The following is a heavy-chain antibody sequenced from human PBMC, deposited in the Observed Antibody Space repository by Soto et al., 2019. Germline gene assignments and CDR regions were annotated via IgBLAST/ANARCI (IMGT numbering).Heavy chain of an antibody. CDR3: AKDQGSSWYEIDY. J-gene: IGHJ4*02. V-gene: IGHV3-23*01. Sequence: EVQLLESGGGLVQPGGSLRLSCAASGFTFSNYAVTWVRQAPGKGLEWVSTISGSGGSTYYADSVKGRFTISRDNSKNTRYLQMNSLRAEDTAVYFCAKDQGSSWYEIDYWGQGILVTVSS. CDR2: ISGSGGST. CDR1: GFTFSNYA. D-gene: IGHD6-13*01.